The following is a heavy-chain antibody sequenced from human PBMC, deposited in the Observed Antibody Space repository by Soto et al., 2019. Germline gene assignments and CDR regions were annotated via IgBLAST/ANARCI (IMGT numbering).Heavy chain of an antibody. D-gene: IGHD2-15*01. J-gene: IGHJ6*02. CDR3: AKAVVYYYGMDV. Sequence: GGSLRLSCAASGFTFSSYGMHWVRQAPGKGLEWVAVISYDGSNKYYADSVKGRFTISRDNSKNTLYLQMNSLRAEDTAVYYCAKAVVYYYGMDVWGQGTTVTVSS. CDR2: ISYDGSNK. CDR1: GFTFSSYG. V-gene: IGHV3-30*18.